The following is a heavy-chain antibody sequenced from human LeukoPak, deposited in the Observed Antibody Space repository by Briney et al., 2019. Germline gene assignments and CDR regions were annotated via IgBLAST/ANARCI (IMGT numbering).Heavy chain of an antibody. CDR3: AILSSGWYYFDY. D-gene: IGHD6-19*01. Sequence: GESLQISCKGSGYSFINYWIGWVRPMPGKGLGRMAIIYPGDSDTKYSPSFQGQVTISADKSITTAFLQWSSLKASDTAMYYRAILSSGWYYFDYWGQGTLVTVSS. CDR2: IYPGDSDT. J-gene: IGHJ4*02. V-gene: IGHV5-51*01. CDR1: GYSFINYW.